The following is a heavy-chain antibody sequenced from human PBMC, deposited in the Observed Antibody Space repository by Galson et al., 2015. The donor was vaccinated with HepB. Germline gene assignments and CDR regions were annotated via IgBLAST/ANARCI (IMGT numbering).Heavy chain of an antibody. D-gene: IGHD2-2*01. V-gene: IGHV3-30-3*01. CDR1: GFTFSSYA. J-gene: IGHJ4*02. Sequence: SLRLSCAASGFTFSSYAMHWVRQAPGKGLEWVAVISYDGSNKYYADSVKGRFTISRDNSKNTLYLQMNSLRAEDTAVYYCARSYCSSTSCPVTQFDYWGQGTLVTVSS. CDR2: ISYDGSNK. CDR3: ARSYCSSTSCPVTQFDY.